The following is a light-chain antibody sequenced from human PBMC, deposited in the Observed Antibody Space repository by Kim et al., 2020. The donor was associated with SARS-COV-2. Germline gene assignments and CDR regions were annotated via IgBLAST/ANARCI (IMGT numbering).Light chain of an antibody. CDR2: TAS. Sequence: ASLGDRVTFTCLASLNISTHLNWYQQKPEKAPKLLIYTASSLQGGGPSRFSGSGSGTDFTLTISSLQPEDFATYYCQQSYSPPPTFGQGTKVDIK. V-gene: IGKV1-39*01. CDR1: LNISTH. CDR3: QQSYSPPPT. J-gene: IGKJ1*01.